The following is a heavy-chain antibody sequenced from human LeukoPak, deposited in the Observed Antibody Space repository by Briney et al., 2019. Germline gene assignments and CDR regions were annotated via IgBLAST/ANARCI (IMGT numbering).Heavy chain of an antibody. CDR3: AREGYKYDHYFDS. J-gene: IGHJ4*02. CDR1: GFTVSTNY. D-gene: IGHD1-14*01. V-gene: IGHV3-66*02. Sequence: GGSLRLSCAASGFTVSTNYMNWVRQAPGKGLEWVSVIYAGGTTYVADSVKGRFTISRDDSKNTLYLQMNSLRAEDTAVYYCAREGYKYDHYFDSWGQGALVTVSS. CDR2: IYAGGTT.